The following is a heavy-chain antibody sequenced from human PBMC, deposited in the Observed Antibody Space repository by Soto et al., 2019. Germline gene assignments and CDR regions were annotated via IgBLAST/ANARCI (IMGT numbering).Heavy chain of an antibody. J-gene: IGHJ6*03. Sequence: SETLSLTCTVSGGSISSYYWSWIRQPPGKGLEWIGYIYYSGSTNYNPSLKSRVTISVDTSKNQFSLKLSSVTAADTAVYYCASVGIAVADYYYYYYMDVWGKGTAVTVSS. CDR3: ASVGIAVADYYYYYYMDV. D-gene: IGHD6-19*01. V-gene: IGHV4-59*01. CDR2: IYYSGST. CDR1: GGSISSYY.